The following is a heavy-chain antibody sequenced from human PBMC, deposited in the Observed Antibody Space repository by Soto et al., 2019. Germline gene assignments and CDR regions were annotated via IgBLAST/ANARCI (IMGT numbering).Heavy chain of an antibody. V-gene: IGHV3-23*01. Sequence: PGESLKISCAASGFTFSSYAMSWVRQAPGKGLEWVSAISGSGGSTYYADSVKGRFTISRDNSKNTLYLQMNSLRAEDTAVYYCAKARPQLLGFDYWGQGTLVTVSS. J-gene: IGHJ4*02. CDR1: GFTFSSYA. CDR3: AKARPQLLGFDY. D-gene: IGHD2-2*01. CDR2: ISGSGGST.